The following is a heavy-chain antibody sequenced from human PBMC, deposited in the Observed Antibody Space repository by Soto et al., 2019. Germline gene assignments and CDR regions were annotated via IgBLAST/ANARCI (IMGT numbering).Heavy chain of an antibody. CDR3: GRDLRGDFWSGKNYYYYYMDV. Sequence: SETLSLTCTVSGGSISSYYWSWIRQPPGKGLEWIGYIYYSGSTNYNPSLKSRVTISVDTSKNQFSLKLSSVTAADTAVYYCGRDLRGDFWSGKNYYYYYMDVWGKGTTVTVSS. V-gene: IGHV4-59*01. CDR1: GGSISSYY. CDR2: IYYSGST. D-gene: IGHD3-3*01. J-gene: IGHJ6*03.